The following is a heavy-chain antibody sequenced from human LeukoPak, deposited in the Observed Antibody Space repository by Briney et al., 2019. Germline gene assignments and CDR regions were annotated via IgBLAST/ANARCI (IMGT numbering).Heavy chain of an antibody. CDR2: FDPEDGET. CDR1: GYTLTELS. Sequence: GASVKVSCKVSGYTLTELSMHWVRQAPGKGLEWMGGFDPEDGETIYAQKFQGRVTMTEDTSTDTAYMELSSLRSEDTAVYYCATRITMVRGFDYWGQGTLVTVSS. J-gene: IGHJ4*02. V-gene: IGHV1-24*01. D-gene: IGHD3-10*01. CDR3: ATRITMVRGFDY.